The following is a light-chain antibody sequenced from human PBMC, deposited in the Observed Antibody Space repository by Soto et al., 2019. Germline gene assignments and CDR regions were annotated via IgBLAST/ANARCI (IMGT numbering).Light chain of an antibody. CDR3: QQYNDWLWT. V-gene: IGKV3-15*01. CDR2: GAS. J-gene: IGKJ1*01. Sequence: EVVITQSPATLSGSPGEGFTLSCRANQGIGDTLAWYKHKPGQAPRLLSYGASTRPTGIPARFSGRGSGTEFTLTITSLQSEDFEVYYCQQYNDWLWTFGQGTKVDIK. CDR1: QGIGDT.